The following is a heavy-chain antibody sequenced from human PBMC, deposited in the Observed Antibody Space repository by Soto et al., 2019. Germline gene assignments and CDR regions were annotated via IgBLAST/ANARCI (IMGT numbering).Heavy chain of an antibody. J-gene: IGHJ4*02. CDR2: IHYSGST. CDR1: GGSVSSGTYY. Sequence: QVQLQESGPGLVKPSETLSVTCTVSGGSVSSGTYYWSWIRQPPGKGLEWVGYIHYSGSTNSNPSLKSRVTISVDTSKNQFSLKLSSVTAADTAVYYCARVVAAHATGFFDYLGQGTLVTVSS. V-gene: IGHV4-61*01. CDR3: ARVVAAHATGFFDY. D-gene: IGHD6-13*01.